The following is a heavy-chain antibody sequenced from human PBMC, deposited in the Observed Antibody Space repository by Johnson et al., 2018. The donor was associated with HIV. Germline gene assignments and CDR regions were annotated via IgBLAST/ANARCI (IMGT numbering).Heavy chain of an antibody. D-gene: IGHD3-10*01. CDR1: GFTFSSYA. J-gene: IGHJ3*01. CDR2: ISWNSGSI. V-gene: IGHV3-9*01. CDR3: AKDRYSYGSGAGIDAFDV. Sequence: VQLVESGGGLIQPGGSLRLSCAASGFTFSSYAMSWVRQAPGKGLEWVSGISWNSGSIGYVDSVKGRFTVSRDNAENSLYLQMNSLRTEDTALYYCAKDRYSYGSGAGIDAFDVWGRGTVVTVS.